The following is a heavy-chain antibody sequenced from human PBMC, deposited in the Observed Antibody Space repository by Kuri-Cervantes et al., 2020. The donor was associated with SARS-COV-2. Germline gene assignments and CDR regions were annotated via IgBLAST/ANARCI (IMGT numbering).Heavy chain of an antibody. CDR3: ARERILPRRAFGYEFDY. J-gene: IGHJ4*02. D-gene: IGHD5-12*01. V-gene: IGHV1-18*04. Sequence: ASVKVSCKASGYTFTSYGITWVRQAPGQGLEWMGWISAYNGNTKYSQKFQGRVTITRDTSASTAYMELSSLRSEDTAVYYCARERILPRRAFGYEFDYWGQGTLVTVSS. CDR1: GYTFTSYG. CDR2: ISAYNGNT.